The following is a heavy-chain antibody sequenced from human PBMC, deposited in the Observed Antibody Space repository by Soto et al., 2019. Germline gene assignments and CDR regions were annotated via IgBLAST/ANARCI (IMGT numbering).Heavy chain of an antibody. CDR2: ISGSGGST. CDR1: GFTFSSYA. V-gene: IGHV3-23*01. CDR3: AKGGVRAAAVDY. J-gene: IGHJ4*02. Sequence: GESLKISCAASGFTFSSYAMSWVRQAPGKGLEWVSAISGSGGSTYYADSVKGRFTISRDNSKNTLYLQMNSLRAEDTAVYYCAKGGVRAAAVDYWGQGTLVTVSS. D-gene: IGHD6-13*01.